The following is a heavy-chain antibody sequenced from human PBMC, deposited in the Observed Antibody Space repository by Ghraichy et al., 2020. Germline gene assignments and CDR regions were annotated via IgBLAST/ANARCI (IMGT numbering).Heavy chain of an antibody. CDR1: GFTFSSYA. Sequence: GGSLRLSCAASGFTFSSYAMHWVRQAPGKGLEWVAVISYDGSNKYYADSVKGRFTISRDNSKNTLYLQMNSLRAEDTAVYYCGGSVGATSEIDYWGQGTLVTVSS. CDR2: ISYDGSNK. D-gene: IGHD1-26*01. V-gene: IGHV3-30*04. J-gene: IGHJ4*02. CDR3: GGSVGATSEIDY.